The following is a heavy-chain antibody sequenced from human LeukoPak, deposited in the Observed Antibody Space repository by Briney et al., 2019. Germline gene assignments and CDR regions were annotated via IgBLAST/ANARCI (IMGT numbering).Heavy chain of an antibody. V-gene: IGHV4-34*01. D-gene: IGHD2-2*01. CDR1: GGSFSGYY. Sequence: PSETLSLTCAVYGGSFSGYYWSWIRQPPGKGLEWIGEINHSGSTNYNPSLKSRVTISVDTSKNQFSLKLSSVTAADTAVYYCASQDIVVVPAAPGGTYWGQGTLVTVSS. CDR2: INHSGST. CDR3: ASQDIVVVPAAPGGTY. J-gene: IGHJ4*02.